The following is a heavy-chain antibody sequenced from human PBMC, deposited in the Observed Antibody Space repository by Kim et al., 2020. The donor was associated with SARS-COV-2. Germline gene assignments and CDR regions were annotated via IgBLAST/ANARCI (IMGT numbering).Heavy chain of an antibody. Sequence: SETLSLTCTVSGGSISSGGYYWSWIRQHPGKGLEWIGYIYYSGSTYYNPSLKSRVTISVDTSKNQFSLKLSSVTAADTAVYYCAREHYSYYYGMDVWGQGTTVTVSS. CDR2: IYYSGST. J-gene: IGHJ6*02. V-gene: IGHV4-31*03. CDR1: GGSISSGGYY. CDR3: AREHYSYYYGMDV.